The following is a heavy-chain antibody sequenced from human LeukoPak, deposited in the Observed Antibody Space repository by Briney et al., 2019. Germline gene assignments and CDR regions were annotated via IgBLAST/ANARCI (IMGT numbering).Heavy chain of an antibody. CDR3: ARDGVIQGGFAY. J-gene: IGHJ4*02. CDR1: GFTFSSYA. V-gene: IGHV3-30*04. Sequence: PGGSLRLSCAASGFTFSSYAMHWVRQAPGKGLEWVAVISYDGSNKYYADSVKGRFTISRDNSKNTLYLQMNRLRAEDTAVYYCARDGVIQGGFAYWGQGTLVTVSS. CDR2: ISYDGSNK. D-gene: IGHD3-16*02.